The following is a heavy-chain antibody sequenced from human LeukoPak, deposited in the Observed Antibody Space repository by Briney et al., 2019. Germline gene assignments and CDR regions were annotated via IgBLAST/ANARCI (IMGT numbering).Heavy chain of an antibody. CDR1: GFTFSSYA. CDR2: ISGSGGST. CDR3: ARDPQRDSSGYTLYYFNY. J-gene: IGHJ4*02. D-gene: IGHD3-22*01. V-gene: IGHV3-23*01. Sequence: GGSLRLSCAASGFTFSSYAMSWVRQAPGKGLEWVSAISGSGGSTYYADSVKGRFTISRDNSKNTLYLQMNSLRAEDTGIYYCARDPQRDSSGYTLYYFNYWGQGTLVTVSS.